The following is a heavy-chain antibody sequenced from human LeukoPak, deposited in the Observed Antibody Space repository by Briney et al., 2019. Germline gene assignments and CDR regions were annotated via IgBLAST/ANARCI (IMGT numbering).Heavy chain of an antibody. J-gene: IGHJ4*02. CDR1: GFSFSIYT. CDR3: VKDFGRNIGGPGY. CDR2: ISGIGGST. V-gene: IGHV3-23*01. D-gene: IGHD3-10*01. Sequence: GWSLRLSCAASGFSFSIYTMAWVRQAPAGGLEWAAGISGIGGSTYYEDSLKGRFATSRDNAKSTLQLQMNSLRAEDTAVHYCVKDFGRNIGGPGYWGRGTLVTAST.